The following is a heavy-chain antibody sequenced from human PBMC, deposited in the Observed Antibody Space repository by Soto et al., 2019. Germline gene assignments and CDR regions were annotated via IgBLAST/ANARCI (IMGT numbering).Heavy chain of an antibody. J-gene: IGHJ5*02. CDR2: ISGSGGST. D-gene: IGHD6-13*01. Sequence: EWVSAISGSGGSTYYADSVKGRFTISRDNSKNTLYLQMNSLRAEDTAVYYCAKDHGSSSWYGGYNWFDPWGQGTLVTVSS. V-gene: IGHV3-23*01. CDR3: AKDHGSSSWYGGYNWFDP.